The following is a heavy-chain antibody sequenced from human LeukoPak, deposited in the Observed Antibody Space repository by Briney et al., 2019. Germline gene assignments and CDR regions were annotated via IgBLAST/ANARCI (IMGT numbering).Heavy chain of an antibody. CDR2: ISSSSSYT. V-gene: IGHV3-21*01. CDR3: ARVGSGWTLDY. CDR1: GFTFSSYS. J-gene: IGHJ4*02. Sequence: GGSLRLSCAASGFTFSSYSMNWVRQAPGKGLEWVSSISSSSSYTYYADSVKGRFTISRDNAKNSLYLQMNSLRAEDTAVYYCARVGSGWTLDYWGQGTLVTVSS. D-gene: IGHD6-19*01.